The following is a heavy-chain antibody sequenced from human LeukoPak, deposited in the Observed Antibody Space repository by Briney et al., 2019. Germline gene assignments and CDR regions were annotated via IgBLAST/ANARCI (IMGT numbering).Heavy chain of an antibody. Sequence: SETLSLTCTVSGGSISSHYWSWIRQPPGKGLEWIGYIYYSGGTRYNPSLKSRVTISVDTSKNQFSLKLSSVTAADTAGYYCARAVQSRIAEGNWFDPWGEGTLVTVSS. V-gene: IGHV4-59*11. CDR3: ARAVQSRIAEGNWFDP. CDR2: IYYSGGT. D-gene: IGHD6-6*01. CDR1: GGSISSHY. J-gene: IGHJ5*02.